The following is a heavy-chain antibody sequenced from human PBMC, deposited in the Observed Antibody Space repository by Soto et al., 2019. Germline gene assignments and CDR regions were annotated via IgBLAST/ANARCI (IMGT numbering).Heavy chain of an antibody. Sequence: QVQLVQSGAEVKKPGSSVKVSCKASGVTFSSYAISWVRQAPGQGLEWMGGIIPIFGTANYAQKFQGRVTITADKSTSTAYMELSSLRSEDTAVYYCARSRITMVRGVSGYYYGMDVWGQGTTVTVSS. CDR3: ARSRITMVRGVSGYYYGMDV. D-gene: IGHD3-10*01. CDR1: GVTFSSYA. CDR2: IIPIFGTA. J-gene: IGHJ6*02. V-gene: IGHV1-69*06.